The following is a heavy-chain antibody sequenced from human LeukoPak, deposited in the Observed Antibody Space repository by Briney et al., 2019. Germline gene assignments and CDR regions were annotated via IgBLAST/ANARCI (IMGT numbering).Heavy chain of an antibody. Sequence: KTSETLSLTCAVYGGSFSGYYWSWIRQPPGKGLEWIGEINHSGSTNYNPSLKSRVTISVDTSKNQFSLKLSSVTAADTAVYYCARGQEDDFWSGYYRFDPWGQGTLVTVSS. V-gene: IGHV4-34*01. J-gene: IGHJ5*02. CDR2: INHSGST. D-gene: IGHD3-3*01. CDR1: GGSFSGYY. CDR3: ARGQEDDFWSGYYRFDP.